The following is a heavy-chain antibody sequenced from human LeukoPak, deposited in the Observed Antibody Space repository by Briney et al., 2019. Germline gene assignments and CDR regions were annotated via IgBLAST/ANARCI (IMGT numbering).Heavy chain of an antibody. CDR2: IYYSGST. V-gene: IGHV4-39*01. Sequence: SETLSLTCTVSGGSISSSSYYWGWLRQPPGKGLEWIGSIYYSGSTYYNPSLKSRVTISVDTSKNQFSLKLSSVTAADTAVYYCARHDRFDYWGQGTLVTVSS. D-gene: IGHD1-14*01. J-gene: IGHJ4*02. CDR1: GGSISSSSYY. CDR3: ARHDRFDY.